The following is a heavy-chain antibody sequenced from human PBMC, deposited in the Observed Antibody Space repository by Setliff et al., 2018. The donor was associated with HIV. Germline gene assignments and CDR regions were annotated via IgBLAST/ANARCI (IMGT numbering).Heavy chain of an antibody. CDR2: ISPDNGNT. Sequence: ASVKVSCKSSGYTFTDYFMHWVRLAPGQGLEWMGWISPDNGNTRISQRFRGGVTMTRDRSINTAYMEFSGLTSDDTAVYYCARDYHTTDILSSGYMDVWGKGTTVTVSS. CDR1: GYTFTDYF. V-gene: IGHV1-2*02. J-gene: IGHJ6*03. D-gene: IGHD3-9*01. CDR3: ARDYHTTDILSSGYMDV.